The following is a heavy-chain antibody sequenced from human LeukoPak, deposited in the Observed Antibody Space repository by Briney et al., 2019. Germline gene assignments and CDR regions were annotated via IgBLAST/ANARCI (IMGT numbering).Heavy chain of an antibody. CDR2: INPNGGIT. J-gene: IGHJ4*02. V-gene: IGHV1-46*01. Sequence: ASVKVSCKASGYSFSSYYMHWVRQTPGQGLEWMGIINPNGGITNYAQKFQGRVTMTRDTSTSTVYMELNSLRSEDTAVYYCARGRSGSYYNIGYWGPGTLVTVS. CDR1: GYSFSSYY. D-gene: IGHD3-10*01. CDR3: ARGRSGSYYNIGY.